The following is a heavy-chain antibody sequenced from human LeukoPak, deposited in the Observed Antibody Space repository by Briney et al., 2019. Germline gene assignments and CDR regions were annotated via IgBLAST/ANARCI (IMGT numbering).Heavy chain of an antibody. Sequence: SETLSLTCAVYGGSFSGYHWTWIRQTPGRGLEWIGEINHRGSTHYNPSLESRVTISVDTSKNQFSLKLSSVTAADTGVYYCARDPTTVVTLPYYFDFWGQGTQVTVSS. CDR2: INHRGST. CDR3: ARDPTTVVTLPYYFDF. V-gene: IGHV4-34*01. D-gene: IGHD4-23*01. J-gene: IGHJ4*02. CDR1: GGSFSGYH.